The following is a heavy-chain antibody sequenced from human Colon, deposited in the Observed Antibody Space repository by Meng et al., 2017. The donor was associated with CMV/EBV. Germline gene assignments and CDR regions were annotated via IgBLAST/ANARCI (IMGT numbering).Heavy chain of an antibody. V-gene: IGHV3-33*01. D-gene: IGHD6-19*01. CDR2: IWYDGNNK. Sequence: GSLRLSCAASGFTFSTYGMHWVRQDPGKGLEWVAVIWYDGNNKYYADSVKGRFTISRDNSENTAYLQMDSLRRDDTATYYCARENKAVAGTSFDYWGPGARVTVSS. CDR3: ARENKAVAGTSFDY. CDR1: GFTFSTYG. J-gene: IGHJ4*02.